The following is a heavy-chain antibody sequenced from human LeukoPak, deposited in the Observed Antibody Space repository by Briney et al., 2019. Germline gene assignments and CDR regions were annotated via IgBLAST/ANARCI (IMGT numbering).Heavy chain of an antibody. J-gene: IGHJ3*02. Sequence: SETLPLTCSVSGGSISGHYWSWIRQPPGKGLEWIGYISDSGRTNYNPSLRSRVSISVDTSKNQFSLNLRSVTAADTAVYSCARSLHDYVWGSSSPSAFDIWGQGTMVTVSS. CDR2: ISDSGRT. CDR1: GGSISGHY. V-gene: IGHV4-59*11. D-gene: IGHD3-16*01. CDR3: ARSLHDYVWGSSSPSAFDI.